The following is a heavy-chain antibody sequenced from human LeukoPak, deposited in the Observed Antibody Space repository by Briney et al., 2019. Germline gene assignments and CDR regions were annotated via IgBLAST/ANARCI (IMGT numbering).Heavy chain of an antibody. CDR3: ARHGSMVRGVKGYYFDY. CDR2: IYYTGST. CDR1: GASISSYY. D-gene: IGHD3-10*01. V-gene: IGHV4-59*08. J-gene: IGHJ4*02. Sequence: SETLSLTCTVSGASISSYYWSWIRQPPGKGLEWIGYIYYTGSTDYNPSLKSRVTISVDTSKNQFSLKLSSVTAADTAVYYCARHGSMVRGVKGYYFDYWGQGTLVTVSS.